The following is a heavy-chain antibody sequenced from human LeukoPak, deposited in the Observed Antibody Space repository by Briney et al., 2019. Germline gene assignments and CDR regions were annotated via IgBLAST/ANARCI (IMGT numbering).Heavy chain of an antibody. D-gene: IGHD3-9*01. CDR1: GGSFSGYY. Sequence: SETLSLTCAAYGGSFSGYYWSWIRQPPGKGLEWIGEINHSGSTNYNPSLKSRVTISVDTSKNQFSLKLSSVTAADTAVYYCARGILPGDFDYWGQGTLVTVSS. CDR2: INHSGST. CDR3: ARGILPGDFDY. J-gene: IGHJ4*02. V-gene: IGHV4-34*01.